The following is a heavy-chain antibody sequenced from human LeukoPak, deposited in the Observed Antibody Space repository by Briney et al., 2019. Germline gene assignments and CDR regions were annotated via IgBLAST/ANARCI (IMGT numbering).Heavy chain of an antibody. CDR3: ARESGYYGLGFDP. D-gene: IGHD3-3*01. V-gene: IGHV3-74*01. CDR2: IKSDGSST. Sequence: PGGSLRLSCAASGFTVSSNYMSWVRQAPGKGLVWVSRIKSDGSSTSYADSVKGRFTISRDNAKNTLYLQMNSLRAEDTAVYYCARESGYYGLGFDPWGQGTLVTVSS. J-gene: IGHJ5*02. CDR1: GFTVSSNY.